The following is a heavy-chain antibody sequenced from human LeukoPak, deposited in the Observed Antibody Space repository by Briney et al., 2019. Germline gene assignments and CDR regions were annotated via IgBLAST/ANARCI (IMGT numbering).Heavy chain of an antibody. CDR2: IRYDGSNK. V-gene: IGHV3-30*02. D-gene: IGHD3-10*01. CDR1: GFTFSSYG. J-gene: IGHJ4*02. Sequence: GGSLRLSCAASGFTFSSYGMHWVRQAPGKGLEWVAFIRYDGSNKYYADSVKGRFTISRDNSKNTLYLQMNSLRAEDTAVYYCAKDLDYYSSGSPFDYWGQGTLVTVSS. CDR3: AKDLDYYSSGSPFDY.